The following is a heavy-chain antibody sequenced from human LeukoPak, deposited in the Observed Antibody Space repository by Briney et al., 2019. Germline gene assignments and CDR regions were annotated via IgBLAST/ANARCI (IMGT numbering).Heavy chain of an antibody. CDR3: ARGHGYYDFWSGYYQKWFDS. D-gene: IGHD3-3*01. V-gene: IGHV4-34*01. CDR1: GGSFSGYY. Sequence: SETLSLTCAVYGGSFSGYYWSWIRQPPGKGLEWIGEIDHSGSTNYNPSLKSRVTISVDTSKNQFSLKLSSVTAADTAVYYCARGHGYYDFWSGYYQKWFDSWGQGTLVTVSS. CDR2: IDHSGST. J-gene: IGHJ5*01.